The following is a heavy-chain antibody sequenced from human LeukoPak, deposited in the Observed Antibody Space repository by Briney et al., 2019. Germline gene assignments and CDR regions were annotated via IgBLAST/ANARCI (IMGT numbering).Heavy chain of an antibody. Sequence: PGRSLRLSCAASGFTFDDYAMHWVRQAPGKGLEWVSGISWNSGSIGYADSVKGRFTISRDNAKNTVSLQMNSLRAEDTGVYYCARAPSEIGGYYPEYFRHWGQGTLVTVSP. CDR1: GFTFDDYA. D-gene: IGHD3-22*01. V-gene: IGHV3-9*01. J-gene: IGHJ1*01. CDR3: ARAPSEIGGYYPEYFRH. CDR2: ISWNSGSI.